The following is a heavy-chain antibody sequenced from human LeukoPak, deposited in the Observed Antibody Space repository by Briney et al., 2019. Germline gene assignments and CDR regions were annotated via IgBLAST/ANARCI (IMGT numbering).Heavy chain of an antibody. V-gene: IGHV3-23*01. Sequence: GGSLRLSCAVSGITLRSYGMSWVRQAPGKGLEWVSTIDGSGVSTYYAESVKGRFTISRDNSKNTLYLQMSSLRAEDTAVYFCAKDLSSSWYRGFDHWGQGTLVTVSS. D-gene: IGHD6-13*01. J-gene: IGHJ4*02. CDR3: AKDLSSSWYRGFDH. CDR1: GITLRSYG. CDR2: IDGSGVST.